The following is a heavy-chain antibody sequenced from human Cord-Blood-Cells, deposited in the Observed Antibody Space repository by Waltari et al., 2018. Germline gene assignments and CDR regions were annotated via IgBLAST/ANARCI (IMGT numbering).Heavy chain of an antibody. CDR2: IKRCGRSR. J-gene: IGHJ3*02. D-gene: IGHD6-6*01. CDR1: GFTFSSDR. V-gene: IGHV3-74*01. CDR3: ARVSRSSRNLARAFDI. Sequence: EVQLVESGEGLVQPGGSLSASVAAAGFTFSSDRMHWVGQAPGEVLVGVSRIKRCGRSRSSADSVKGRFASSRDNAEITLYLQMNSLRTEDTAGYCCARVSRSSRNLARAFDIWGQGTMVTVSS.